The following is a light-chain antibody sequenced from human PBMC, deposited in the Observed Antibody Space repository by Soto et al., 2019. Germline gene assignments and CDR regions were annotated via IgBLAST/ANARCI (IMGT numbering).Light chain of an antibody. CDR1: QSISSW. V-gene: IGKV1-5*01. J-gene: IGKJ1*01. Sequence: DIQMTQSPSTLSASVGDRVTITCRASQSISSWLAWYQQKPGKAPKLLIYDASSLQSGVPSRFSGSGSGTEFTLTICSLQPDDFATYYGQQYNSYAQGTVGLGTKLEIK. CDR3: QQYNSYAQGT. CDR2: DAS.